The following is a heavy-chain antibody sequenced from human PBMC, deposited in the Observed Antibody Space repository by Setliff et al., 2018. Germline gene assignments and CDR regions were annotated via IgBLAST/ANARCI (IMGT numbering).Heavy chain of an antibody. CDR1: GYTFSDYG. J-gene: IGHJ5*02. CDR3: ERLVRYCTATACQRTSGDDL. Sequence: ASVKVSCKASGYTFSDYGVSWVRQAPGQALEWMGWIGPHSGRAFYAPQFQDRVIMTTDTSTNTAYLDLRSLRSDNTAVYYCERLVRYCTATACQRTSGDDLWGQGTLVTVSS. D-gene: IGHD2-8*01. CDR2: IGPHSGRA. V-gene: IGHV1-18*01.